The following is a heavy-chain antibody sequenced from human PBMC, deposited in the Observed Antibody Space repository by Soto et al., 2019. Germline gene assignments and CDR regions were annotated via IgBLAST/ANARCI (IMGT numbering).Heavy chain of an antibody. J-gene: IGHJ4*02. CDR3: AKGTYCSGGSCYLRYFDY. Sequence: GGSLRLSCAASGFTFYTYVMSWVRQAPGKGLEWVSAISGSGITTYYADSVKGRFTISRDNSKNTLYLQMSSLRAEDTAVYYCAKGTYCSGGSCYLRYFDYWGQGTLVTVSS. CDR1: GFTFYTYV. D-gene: IGHD2-15*01. V-gene: IGHV3-23*01. CDR2: ISGSGITT.